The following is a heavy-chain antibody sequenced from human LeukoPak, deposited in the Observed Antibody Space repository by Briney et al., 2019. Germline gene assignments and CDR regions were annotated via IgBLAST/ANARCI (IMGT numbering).Heavy chain of an antibody. Sequence: GASVKVSCKASGGTFSSYAISWVRQAPGQGLEWMGGIIPIFGTANYAQKFQGRVTITTDESTSTAYMELSSLRSEDTAVYYCAAGHGYSYGSPDYWGQGTLVTVSS. CDR1: GGTFSSYA. V-gene: IGHV1-69*05. D-gene: IGHD5-18*01. CDR2: IIPIFGTA. CDR3: AAGHGYSYGSPDY. J-gene: IGHJ4*02.